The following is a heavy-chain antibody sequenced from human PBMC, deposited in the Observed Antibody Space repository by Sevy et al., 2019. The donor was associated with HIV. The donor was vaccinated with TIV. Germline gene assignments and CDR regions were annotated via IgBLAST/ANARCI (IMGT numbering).Heavy chain of an antibody. CDR3: ARAAIRVHGIPYHLHN. CDR2: IWYDGTNK. D-gene: IGHD1-1*01. V-gene: IGHV3-33*01. CDR1: GFTISSYA. J-gene: IGHJ4*02. Sequence: GGSLRLSCAASGFTISSYAMRWVRQAPGKGLEWVAFIWYDGTNKEYADSVKGRFTISRDNSKNTLYMQMNSLRAEDTAVYYCARAAIRVHGIPYHLHNWGQGTLVTVSS.